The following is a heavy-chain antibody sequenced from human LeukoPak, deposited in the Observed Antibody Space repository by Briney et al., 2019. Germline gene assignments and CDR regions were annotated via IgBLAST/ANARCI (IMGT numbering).Heavy chain of an antibody. D-gene: IGHD4-11*01. CDR2: VNPTNTGT. CDR1: GYPFTTHY. Sequence: ASVKVSCKASGYPFTTHYMHWVRQAPGQGLEWMGIVNPTNTGTTYAQRFQGRVTMTADPSTSTVHMVLGSLRSEDTAVYYCAREGVLQAFDVWGHGTMVTVSS. V-gene: IGHV1-46*01. CDR3: AREGVLQAFDV. J-gene: IGHJ3*01.